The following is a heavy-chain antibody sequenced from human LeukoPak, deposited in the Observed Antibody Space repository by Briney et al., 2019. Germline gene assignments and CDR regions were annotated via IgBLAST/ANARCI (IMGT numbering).Heavy chain of an antibody. Sequence: SETLSLTCTVSGDSISRSTYYWAWTRQPPGKGLEWIGSVYYGRSPYFNPSLESRATISVDTSKNHFSLKMSSVTAADTAVYYCARSSGTGTFSYWGQGALVTVSS. CDR3: ARSSGTGTFSY. CDR1: GDSISRSTYY. J-gene: IGHJ4*02. D-gene: IGHD6-25*01. V-gene: IGHV4-39*02. CDR2: VYYGRSP.